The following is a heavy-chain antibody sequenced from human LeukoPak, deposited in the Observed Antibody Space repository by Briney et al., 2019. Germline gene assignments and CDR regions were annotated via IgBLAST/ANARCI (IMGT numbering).Heavy chain of an antibody. CDR3: AKDTLPRASMIFGAGDY. CDR2: ISSSSSYI. CDR1: GFTFSSYN. V-gene: IGHV3-21*04. J-gene: IGHJ4*02. Sequence: PGGSLRLSCAASGFTFSSYNMNWVRQAPGKGLEWVSSISSSSSYIYYADSVKGRFTISRDNSKNTLYLQMNSLRAEDTAIYYCAKDTLPRASMIFGAGDYWGQGTLVTVSS. D-gene: IGHD3/OR15-3a*01.